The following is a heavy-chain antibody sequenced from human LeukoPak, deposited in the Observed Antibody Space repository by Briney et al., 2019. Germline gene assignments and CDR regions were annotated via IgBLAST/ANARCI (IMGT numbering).Heavy chain of an antibody. D-gene: IGHD6-19*01. V-gene: IGHV3-48*03. CDR1: GFTFSSYE. CDR2: ISGSSSTI. J-gene: IGHJ4*02. CDR3: VISSGWKGGYYFDF. Sequence: GGSLRLSCAASGFTFSSYEMNWVRQAPGKGLEWVSYISGSSSTIYYADSVTGRFTISRDNAKNSLYLQMNSLRAEDTGVYYCVISSGWKGGYYFDFWGQGTLVTVSA.